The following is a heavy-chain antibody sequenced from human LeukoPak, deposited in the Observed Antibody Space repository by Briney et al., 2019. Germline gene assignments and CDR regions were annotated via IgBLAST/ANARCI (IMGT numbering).Heavy chain of an antibody. V-gene: IGHV3-20*04. CDR1: GFTFDDYG. D-gene: IGHD6-13*01. Sequence: GGSLRLSCAASGFTFDDYGMSWVRQAPGKGLEWVSGINWNGGSTGYADSVKGRFTISRDYAKNSLYLQMNSLRAEDTALYYCARVGAYSSSWFMDVWGKGTTVTVSS. CDR3: ARVGAYSSSWFMDV. CDR2: INWNGGST. J-gene: IGHJ6*03.